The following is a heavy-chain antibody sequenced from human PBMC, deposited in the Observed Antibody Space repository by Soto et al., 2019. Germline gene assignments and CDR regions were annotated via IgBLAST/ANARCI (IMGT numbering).Heavy chain of an antibody. CDR3: ATVPGMTTDTNWFDP. J-gene: IGHJ5*02. Sequence: GASVKVSCKVSGYTLTELSMHWVRQAPGKGLEWMGGFDPEDGETIYAQKFQGRVTMTEDTSTDTAYMELSSLRSEDTAVYYCATVPGMTTDTNWFDPWGQGTLVTVSS. V-gene: IGHV1-24*01. CDR2: FDPEDGET. D-gene: IGHD4-17*01. CDR1: GYTLTELS.